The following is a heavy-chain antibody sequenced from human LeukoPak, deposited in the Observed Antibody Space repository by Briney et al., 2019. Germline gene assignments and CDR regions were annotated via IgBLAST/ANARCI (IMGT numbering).Heavy chain of an antibody. CDR2: IYYSGST. J-gene: IGHJ4*02. CDR3: ARRIAQGFGFDY. V-gene: IGHV4-39*01. CDR1: GGSISSSSYY. D-gene: IGHD3-16*01. Sequence: SETLSLTCTVSGGSISSSSYYWGWIRQPPGKGLEWIGSIYYSGSTHYNPSLKSRVTISVDTSKNQFSLKLSSVTAADTAVYYCARRIAQGFGFDYWGQGTLVTVSS.